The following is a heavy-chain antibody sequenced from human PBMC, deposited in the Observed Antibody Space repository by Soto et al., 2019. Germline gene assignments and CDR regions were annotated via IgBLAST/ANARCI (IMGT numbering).Heavy chain of an antibody. V-gene: IGHV3-72*01. CDR1: GLIFSDYH. D-gene: IGHD3-10*01. J-gene: IGHJ6*02. CDR3: AMLGGWFGGSSRMDG. CDR2: IRRKANSYTT. Sequence: EVQLVESGGGLVQPGGSLRLSCAASGLIFSDYHMDWVRQAPGKGLEWVDRIRRKANSYTTEYAASVKGRFTISRDDSKDSLYLKMDSLKSEDTAVYYWAMLGGWFGGSSRMDGWGQGTTVTVSS.